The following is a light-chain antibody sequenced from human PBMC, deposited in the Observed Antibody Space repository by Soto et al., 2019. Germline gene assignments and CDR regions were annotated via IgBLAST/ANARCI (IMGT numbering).Light chain of an antibody. CDR3: QQRSTWPYT. CDR1: QSVGSN. Sequence: EIVMTQSPATLSVSPGESATLSCRASQSVGSNLAWYQQTPGQAPRLLIYGASTRAIGIPARFSGSGSGTEFTLTISSLQSEDFAVYYCQQRSTWPYTFGQGTKLEIK. CDR2: GAS. J-gene: IGKJ2*01. V-gene: IGKV3-15*01.